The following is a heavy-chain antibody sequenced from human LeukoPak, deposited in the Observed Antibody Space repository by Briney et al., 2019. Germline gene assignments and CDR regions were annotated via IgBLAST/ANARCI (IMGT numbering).Heavy chain of an antibody. CDR2: MNPDSGNS. D-gene: IGHD3-10*01. Sequence: ASVKVSCKASGYTFSNYDFIWVRQATGQGLEWMGWMNPDSGNSGSAQKFQGRLTMTRNTSTRTAQMELSSLRSEDTAVYYCARQGRFRGVSQPYFDLWGQGTLIIVSS. CDR3: ARQGRFRGVSQPYFDL. J-gene: IGHJ4*02. V-gene: IGHV1-8*01. CDR1: GYTFSNYD.